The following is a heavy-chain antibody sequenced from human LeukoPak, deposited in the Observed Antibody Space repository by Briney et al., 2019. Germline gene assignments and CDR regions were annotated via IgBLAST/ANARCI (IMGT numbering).Heavy chain of an antibody. CDR2: INHSGST. Sequence: SETLSLTCTVSGGSINTNKYYWSWIRQPPGKGLEWIGEINHSGSTNYNPSLKSRVTISVDTSKNQFSLKLSSVTAADTAVYYCAGSYGSGSYSPLDYWGQGTLVTVSS. V-gene: IGHV4-39*07. CDR1: GGSINTNKYY. J-gene: IGHJ4*02. CDR3: AGSYGSGSYSPLDY. D-gene: IGHD3-10*01.